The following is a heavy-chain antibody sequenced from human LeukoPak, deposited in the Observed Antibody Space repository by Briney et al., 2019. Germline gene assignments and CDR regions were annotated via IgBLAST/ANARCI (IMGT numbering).Heavy chain of an antibody. J-gene: IGHJ3*02. CDR3: ARGSLAGAGLYAFDI. V-gene: IGHV3-74*01. CDR2: TNRDGSTT. Sequence: GGSLRLSCAVSGFTFSTYWMHWVRQALGKGLVWVSLTNRDGSTTGYADSVKGRYGISRDNAQNTMYLQMNSLRGEDTAVYFCARGSLAGAGLYAFDIWGRGTMVTVSS. CDR1: GFTFSTYW. D-gene: IGHD1-26*01.